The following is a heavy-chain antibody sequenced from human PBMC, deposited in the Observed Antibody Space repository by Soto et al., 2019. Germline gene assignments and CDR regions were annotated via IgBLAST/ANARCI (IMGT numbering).Heavy chain of an antibody. J-gene: IGHJ6*02. CDR2: ISSSSSTI. CDR3: AKPEYSSSSYGMDV. CDR1: GFTFSSYS. D-gene: IGHD6-6*01. V-gene: IGHV3-48*02. Sequence: GGSLRLSCAASGFTFSSYSMNWVRQAPGKGLEWVSYISSSSSTIYYADSVKGRFTISRDNAKNSLYLQMNSLRDEDTAVYYCAKPEYSSSSYGMDVWGQGTTVTVSS.